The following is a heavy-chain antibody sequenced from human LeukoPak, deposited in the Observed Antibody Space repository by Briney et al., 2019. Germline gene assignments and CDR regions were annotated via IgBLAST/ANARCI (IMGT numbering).Heavy chain of an antibody. Sequence: ASVKVSCKASGYTFTSYAMHWVRQAPGQRLEWMGWINAGNGNTKYSQKFQGRVTMTRDTSTSTVYMELSSLRSEDTAVYYCARSIGYSYGLYYYYYYMDVWGKGTTVTVSS. D-gene: IGHD5-18*01. CDR1: GYTFTSYA. J-gene: IGHJ6*03. V-gene: IGHV1-3*01. CDR2: INAGNGNT. CDR3: ARSIGYSYGLYYYYYYMDV.